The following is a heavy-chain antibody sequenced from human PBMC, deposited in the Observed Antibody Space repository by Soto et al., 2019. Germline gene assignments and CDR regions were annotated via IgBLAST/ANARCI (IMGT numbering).Heavy chain of an antibody. CDR1: GFTFSSYG. CDR2: ISYDGSNK. V-gene: IGHV3-30*18. J-gene: IGHJ4*02. CDR3: AKLGSGSSGWYIDY. Sequence: GGSLRLSCAASGFTFSSYGMHWVRQAPGKGLEWVAVISYDGSNKYYADSVKGRFTISRDNSKNTLYLQMNSLRAEDTAVYYCAKLGSGSSGWYIDYWGQGTLVTV. D-gene: IGHD6-19*01.